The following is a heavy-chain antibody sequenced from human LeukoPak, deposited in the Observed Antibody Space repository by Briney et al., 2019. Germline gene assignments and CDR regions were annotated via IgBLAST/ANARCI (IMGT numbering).Heavy chain of an antibody. V-gene: IGHV3-30-3*01. J-gene: IGHJ4*02. CDR2: ISYDGSNK. CDR3: ARDPAVAGAIPPDY. Sequence: GGSLRLSCAASGFTFSSYAMHWVRQAPGKGLEWVAVISYDGSNKYYADSVKGRFTISRDSSKNTLYLQMNSLRAEDTAVYYCARDPAVAGAIPPDYWGQGTLVTVSS. CDR1: GFTFSSYA. D-gene: IGHD6-19*01.